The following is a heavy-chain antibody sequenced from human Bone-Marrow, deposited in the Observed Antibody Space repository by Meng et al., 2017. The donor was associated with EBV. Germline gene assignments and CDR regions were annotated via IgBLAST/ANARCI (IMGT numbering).Heavy chain of an antibody. CDR2: INHSGST. CDR3: ARAPPYGLGSYSYFDY. Sequence: QVQLQQWGAGLLKPSETLSLTCAVYGGSFSGYYWSWIRQPPGKGLEWIGEINHSGSTNYNPSLKSRVTISVDTSKNQFSLKLSSVTAADTAVYYCARAPPYGLGSYSYFDYWGQGTLVTVPS. CDR1: GGSFSGYY. V-gene: IGHV4-34*01. J-gene: IGHJ4*02. D-gene: IGHD3-10*01.